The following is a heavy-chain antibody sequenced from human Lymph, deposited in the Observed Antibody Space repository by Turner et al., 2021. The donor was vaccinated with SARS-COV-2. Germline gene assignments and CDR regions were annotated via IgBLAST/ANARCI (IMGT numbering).Heavy chain of an antibody. CDR1: GFTFTSYG. J-gene: IGHJ4*02. Sequence: QVQLVVSGGGVVQAGRYVVPACAESGFTFTSYGMHWVGQPPGKGLEWVEVICDDGSKKYYADTVKVRFTISRDNSKNTLYLQRNSLRAEDTAVYYCARDLRCGELPAADHWGQGTLVTVSS. V-gene: IGHV3-33*01. CDR3: ARDLRCGELPAADH. D-gene: IGHD3-10*01. CDR2: ICDDGSKK.